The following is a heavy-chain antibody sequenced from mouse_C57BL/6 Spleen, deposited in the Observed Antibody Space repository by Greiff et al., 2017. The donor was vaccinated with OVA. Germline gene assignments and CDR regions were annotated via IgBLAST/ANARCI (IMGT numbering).Heavy chain of an antibody. V-gene: IGHV7-3*03. CDR2: IRNKANGYTT. CDR1: GFTFTDYY. Sequence: EVQLVESGGGLVQPGGSLSLSCAASGFTFTDYYISWVRQPPGKALEWLGFIRNKANGYTTEYSASVKGRFTIYRDNSQSILYLQMKALGAEDSASYYCANDEGRLYWYFDVWGKGTTVTVSS. CDR3: ANDEGRLYWYFDV. J-gene: IGHJ1*03.